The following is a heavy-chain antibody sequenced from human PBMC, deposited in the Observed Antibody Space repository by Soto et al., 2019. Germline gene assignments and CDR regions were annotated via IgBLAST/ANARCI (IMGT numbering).Heavy chain of an antibody. V-gene: IGHV1-69*12. J-gene: IGHJ6*02. CDR3: ARHPRQNYYYGMDV. CDR2: IIPIFGTA. Sequence: QVQLVQSGAEVKKPGSSVKVSCKASRGTFSSYAISRVRQAPGQGIEWMGGIIPIFGTANYAQKFQGRVTITADESTSTAYMELSSLRSEDTAVYYCARHPRQNYYYGMDVWGQGTTVTVSS. CDR1: RGTFSSYA.